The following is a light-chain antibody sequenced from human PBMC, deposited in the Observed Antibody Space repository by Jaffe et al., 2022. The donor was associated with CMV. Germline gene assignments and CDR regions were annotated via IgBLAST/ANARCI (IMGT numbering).Light chain of an antibody. CDR1: QSIRTY. Sequence: DIQMTQSPSSLSASVGDRVTITCRASQSIRTYLNWYHQKPGKAPKLLISTASSLQSGVPSRFSGSGSGTDFTLTISSLQPEDFATYFCQQGYSTPLTFGQGTKLEIK. J-gene: IGKJ2*01. CDR2: TAS. CDR3: QQGYSTPLT. V-gene: IGKV1-39*01.